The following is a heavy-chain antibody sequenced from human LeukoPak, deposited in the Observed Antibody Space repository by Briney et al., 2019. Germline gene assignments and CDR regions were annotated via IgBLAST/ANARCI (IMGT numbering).Heavy chain of an antibody. V-gene: IGHV3-23*01. D-gene: IGHD2/OR15-2a*01. Sequence: GGSLRLSCVASGFTFSGYAMSWVRQSPGKGLEWVSAISGGGGTTYYAYYADSVKGRFTISRDNAKNSLYLQMNSLRAEDTAVYYCARDFLTRLGYWGQGTLVTVSS. CDR1: GFTFSGYA. CDR2: ISGGGGTTYYA. J-gene: IGHJ4*02. CDR3: ARDFLTRLGY.